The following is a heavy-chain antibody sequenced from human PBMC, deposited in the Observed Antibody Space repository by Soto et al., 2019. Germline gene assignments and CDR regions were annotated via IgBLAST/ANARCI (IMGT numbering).Heavy chain of an antibody. CDR1: GGTFSSYA. CDR3: ARDGAFVAAARAWYYYYGMDV. Sequence: AASVKVSCKASGGTFSSYAISWVRQAPGQGLEWMGGIIPIFGTANYAQKFQGRVTITADESTSTAYMELSSLRSEDTAVYYCARDGAFVAAARAWYYYYGMDVWGQGTTVTVSS. CDR2: IIPIFGTA. J-gene: IGHJ6*02. V-gene: IGHV1-69*13. D-gene: IGHD6-13*01.